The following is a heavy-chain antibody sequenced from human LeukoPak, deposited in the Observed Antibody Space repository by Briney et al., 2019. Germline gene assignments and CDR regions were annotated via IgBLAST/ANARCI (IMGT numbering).Heavy chain of an antibody. V-gene: IGHV3-53*01. Sequence: PGGSLRLSCAASGFTVSTSYMSRVRQAPGKGLEWVSYISERGGSTAYADSVKGRFTISRDTSLNTLYLQMNNLRAEDTAVYFCAKRGVVIRGILVIGYHQEAYHYDFWGQGVLVTVSS. CDR1: GFTVSTSY. J-gene: IGHJ4*02. D-gene: IGHD3-10*01. CDR2: ISERGGST. CDR3: AKRGVVIRGILVIGYHQEAYHYDF.